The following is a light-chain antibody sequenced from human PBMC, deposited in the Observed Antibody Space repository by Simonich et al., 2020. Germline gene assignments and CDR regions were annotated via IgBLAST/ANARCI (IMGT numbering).Light chain of an antibody. Sequence: QSALTQPASVSGSPGQSITISCTGTSSDVGGYNHVSWYQQHPGKAPKLMIYDVSKLPSGVSHRFSGSKSCNTASLTISGLQAEDEADYYCSSYTSSSTWVFGGGTKLTVL. CDR1: SSDVGGYNH. J-gene: IGLJ3*02. V-gene: IGLV2-14*01. CDR3: SSYTSSSTWV. CDR2: DVS.